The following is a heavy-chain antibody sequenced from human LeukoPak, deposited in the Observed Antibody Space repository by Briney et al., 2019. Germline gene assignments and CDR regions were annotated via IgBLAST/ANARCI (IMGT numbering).Heavy chain of an antibody. CDR1: GYTFTNYA. D-gene: IGHD3-16*02. Sequence: GASVKVSCKASGYTFTNYAMNWVRQAPGQGLEWMGGIIPIFGTANYAQKFQGRVTITADKSTSTAYMELSSLRSEDTAVYYCARELRVYDYVWGSYRSNWFDPWGQGTLVTVSS. CDR2: IIPIFGTA. V-gene: IGHV1-69*06. J-gene: IGHJ5*02. CDR3: ARELRVYDYVWGSYRSNWFDP.